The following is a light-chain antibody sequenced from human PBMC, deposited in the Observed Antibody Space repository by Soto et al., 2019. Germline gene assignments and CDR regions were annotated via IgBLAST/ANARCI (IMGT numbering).Light chain of an antibody. Sequence: ETMMTQSPATRSVSPGERATLSCRASQSVGIDLAWYQQTPGQAPRLLIYGASTRATGIPVRFSGSGSGTDFTLTISRLEPEDFAVYYCQQYGSSPLITFGQGTRLGIK. V-gene: IGKV3-20*01. CDR2: GAS. CDR3: QQYGSSPLIT. CDR1: QSVGID. J-gene: IGKJ5*01.